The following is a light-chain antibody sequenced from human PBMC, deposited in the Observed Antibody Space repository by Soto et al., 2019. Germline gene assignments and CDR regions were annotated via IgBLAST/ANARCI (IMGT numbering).Light chain of an antibody. Sequence: DVVMTQSPLSLPVTLGQPASISCRSSQSLLSSDGDTFLNWFHRRPCQSPRRLIYKVSNRDSGDPDRFSGSGSGTNFTLTISRVEAAGVGVYSCMQGTLWPPWTFAQGNKVEIK. CDR1: QSLLSSDGDTF. CDR3: MQGTLWPPWT. J-gene: IGKJ1*01. CDR2: KVS. V-gene: IGKV2-30*01.